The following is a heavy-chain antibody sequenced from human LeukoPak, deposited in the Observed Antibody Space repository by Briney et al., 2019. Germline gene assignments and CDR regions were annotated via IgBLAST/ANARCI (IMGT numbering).Heavy chain of an antibody. Sequence: GGSLRLSCAASGFTFSSYAMHWVRQAPGKGLEWVAVIWYDGSNKYYADSVKGRFTISRDNAKNSLYLQMNSLRAEDTAVYYCARVMSKGKTYYYDSSGYPLGPFDYWGQGTLVTVSS. D-gene: IGHD3-22*01. V-gene: IGHV3-33*01. CDR3: ARVMSKGKTYYYDSSGYPLGPFDY. J-gene: IGHJ4*02. CDR1: GFTFSSYA. CDR2: IWYDGSNK.